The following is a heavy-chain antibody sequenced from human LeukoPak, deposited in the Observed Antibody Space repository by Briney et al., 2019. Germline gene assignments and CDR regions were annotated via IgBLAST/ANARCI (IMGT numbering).Heavy chain of an antibody. Sequence: PGGSLRLSCAASGFTFSSYAMSWVRQAPGKGLEWVSAISGSGGSTYYAHSVKGRFTISRDNSNNTLYLQMNSLSAEDTAVYYCAATRTYYYDSSGSTYNWFDPWGQGTLVTVSS. CDR3: AATRTYYYDSSGSTYNWFDP. CDR1: GFTFSSYA. V-gene: IGHV3-23*01. D-gene: IGHD3-22*01. CDR2: ISGSGGST. J-gene: IGHJ5*02.